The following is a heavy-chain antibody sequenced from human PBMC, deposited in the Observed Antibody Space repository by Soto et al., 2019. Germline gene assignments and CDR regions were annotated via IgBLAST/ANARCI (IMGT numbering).Heavy chain of an antibody. Sequence: TLSLTCTVSGGSISSGGYYWSWIRQHPGKGLEWIGYIYYSGSTYYNPSLKSRVTISVDTSKNQFSLKLSSLTAADTAVYYCARERLNFPIDYWGQGTLVTVSS. V-gene: IGHV4-31*03. CDR1: GGSISSGGYY. CDR3: ARERLNFPIDY. D-gene: IGHD1-1*01. J-gene: IGHJ4*02. CDR2: IYYSGST.